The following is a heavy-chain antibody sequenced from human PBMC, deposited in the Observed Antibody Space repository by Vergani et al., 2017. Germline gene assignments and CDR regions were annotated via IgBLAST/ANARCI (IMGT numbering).Heavy chain of an antibody. CDR3: AKQYFVSGNYLFDY. V-gene: IGHV3-23*04. CDR2: ISGSGVSA. Sequence: VQLVESGGGVVQPGTSLRLSCVVSGFALNRHAMYWVRQAPGKGLEWVSAISGSGVSAYYTDSVKGRFTISRDNSKNMLFLQMNNLRTEDTAIYYCAKQYFVSGNYLFDYWGQGTLVTVSS. CDR1: GFALNRHA. D-gene: IGHD3-10*01. J-gene: IGHJ4*02.